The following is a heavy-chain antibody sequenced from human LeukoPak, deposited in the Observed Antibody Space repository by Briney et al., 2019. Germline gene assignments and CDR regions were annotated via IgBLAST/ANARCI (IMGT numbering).Heavy chain of an antibody. J-gene: IGHJ4*02. CDR3: AREFLSSLYDY. V-gene: IGHV3-33*08. Sequence: GGSLRLSCAASGFTFSDYAMSWVRQAPGKGLEWVAVIWYDGSNKYYADSVKGRFTISRDNSKNTLYLQMNSLRAEDTAVYYCAREFLSSLYDYWGQGTLVTVSS. D-gene: IGHD6-13*01. CDR2: IWYDGSNK. CDR1: GFTFSDYA.